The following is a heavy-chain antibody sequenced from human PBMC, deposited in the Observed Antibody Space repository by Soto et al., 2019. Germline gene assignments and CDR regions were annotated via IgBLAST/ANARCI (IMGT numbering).Heavy chain of an antibody. CDR2: ISYEGRIQ. J-gene: IGHJ4*02. CDR3: AKEGTTKRSYYFDF. CDR1: GFTFSSYG. V-gene: IGHV3-30*18. D-gene: IGHD1-26*01. Sequence: GGSLRLSCAASGFTFSSYGMQWVRQAPGKGLEWVAVISYEGRIQYYADSVKGRFTISRDNSKDTLYLQMNSLRAEDTAVYYCAKEGTTKRSYYFDFWGKGTLVTVSS.